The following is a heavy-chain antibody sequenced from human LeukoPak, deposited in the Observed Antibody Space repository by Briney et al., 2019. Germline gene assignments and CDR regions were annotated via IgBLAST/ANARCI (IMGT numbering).Heavy chain of an antibody. Sequence: GESLKISCKGSGYRFTGDWISWVRQMPGKGLEWMGIIYPGDSDTRYSPSFQGHVTISADKSISTAFLQWSSLKASDTAMYYCARKSTGMDVWGQGTTVTVSS. J-gene: IGHJ6*02. CDR1: GYRFTGDW. V-gene: IGHV5-51*01. CDR3: ARKSTGMDV. CDR2: IYPGDSDT.